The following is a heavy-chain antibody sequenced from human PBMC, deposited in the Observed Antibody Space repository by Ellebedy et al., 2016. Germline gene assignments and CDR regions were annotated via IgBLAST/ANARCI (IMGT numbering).Heavy chain of an antibody. CDR3: AREVRAAAGTLGWFDP. J-gene: IGHJ5*02. CDR1: GGSFSGYY. V-gene: IGHV4-34*01. D-gene: IGHD6-13*01. Sequence: SQTLSLTCAVYGGSFSGYYWSWIRQPPGKGLEWIGEINHSGSTNYNPSLKSRATISVDTSKNQFSLKLSSVTAADTSVYYCAREVRAAAGTLGWFDPWGQGTLVTVSS. CDR2: INHSGST.